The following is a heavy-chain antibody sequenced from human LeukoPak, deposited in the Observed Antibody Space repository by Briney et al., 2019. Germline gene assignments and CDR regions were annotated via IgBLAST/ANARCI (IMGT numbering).Heavy chain of an antibody. CDR3: AKIVSDSSGWYHFDY. Sequence: GGSLRLSCAASGFTVSSNYMAWVRQAPGKGLEWVSIIYSAGNTNYADSVKGRFTISRDNSKNTLYLQVNSLRAGDTAVYFCAKIVSDSSGWYHFDYWGQGALVTVSS. J-gene: IGHJ4*02. CDR1: GFTVSSNY. CDR2: IYSAGNT. D-gene: IGHD6-19*01. V-gene: IGHV3-66*01.